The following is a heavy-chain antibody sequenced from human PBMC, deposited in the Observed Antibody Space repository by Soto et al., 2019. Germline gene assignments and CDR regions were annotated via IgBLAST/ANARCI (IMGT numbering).Heavy chain of an antibody. D-gene: IGHD3-9*01. J-gene: IGHJ6*02. CDR3: ARDRDYDILTGPLYYYYGMDV. V-gene: IGHV1-18*01. Sequence: ASVKVSCKASGYTFPSNGISWVRQAPGQGLEWMGWISAYNGNTNYAQKLQGRVTMTTDTSTSTAYMELRSLRSDDTAVYYCARDRDYDILTGPLYYYYGMDVWGQGTTVTVSS. CDR2: ISAYNGNT. CDR1: GYTFPSNG.